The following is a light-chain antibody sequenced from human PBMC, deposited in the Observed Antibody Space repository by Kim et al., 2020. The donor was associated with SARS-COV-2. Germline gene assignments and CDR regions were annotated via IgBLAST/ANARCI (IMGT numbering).Light chain of an antibody. CDR3: QSYDSRLWV. CDR2: GNN. Sequence: PGQRVTIACTGSSSTIGADYHIHWYQQLPGTAPKPLIYGNNNRPSGVPDRFSASKSGTSASLVITGLQAEDEADYYCQSYDSRLWVFGGGTQLTVL. V-gene: IGLV1-40*01. CDR1: SSTIGADYH. J-gene: IGLJ2*01.